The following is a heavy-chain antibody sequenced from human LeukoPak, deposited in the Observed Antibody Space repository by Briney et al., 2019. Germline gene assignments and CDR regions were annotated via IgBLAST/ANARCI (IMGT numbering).Heavy chain of an antibody. V-gene: IGHV4-59*06. Sequence: SETLSLTCTVSGGSINNYYWTWIRQPPEKGLEWIGYIYYSGSTYYNPSLKSRVTISVDTSKNQFSLKLSSVTAADTAVYYCARYVVVPASWDYWGQGTLVTVSS. D-gene: IGHD2-2*01. CDR1: GGSINNYY. CDR3: ARYVVVPASWDY. J-gene: IGHJ4*02. CDR2: IYYSGST.